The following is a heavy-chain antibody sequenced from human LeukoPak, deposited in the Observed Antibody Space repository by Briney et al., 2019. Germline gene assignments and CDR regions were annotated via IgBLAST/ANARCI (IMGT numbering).Heavy chain of an antibody. D-gene: IGHD4-23*01. Sequence: GGSLRLSCAASGFTFSSYGMHWVRQAPGKGLEWVAVIWYDGSNKYYADSVKGRFTISRDNSKNTLYLQMNSLRAEDTAVYYCAKDIVVTPSPVDYWGQGTLVTVSS. V-gene: IGHV3-33*06. CDR3: AKDIVVTPSPVDY. CDR2: IWYDGSNK. CDR1: GFTFSSYG. J-gene: IGHJ4*02.